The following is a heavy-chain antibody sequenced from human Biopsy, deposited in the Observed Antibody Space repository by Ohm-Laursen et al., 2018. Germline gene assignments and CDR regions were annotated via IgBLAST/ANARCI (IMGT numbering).Heavy chain of an antibody. V-gene: IGHV1-24*01. Sequence: GSSVKVFCKVSGYAVTEFSMHWVRQAPGKGLEWMGGFAPENGKTIYAQKFQGRVTMTEDTSTDTVYMEVTSLRSDDTAVYYCATGPYYDTRFYYNVRPFDFWGQGTLVTVSS. J-gene: IGHJ4*02. CDR2: FAPENGKT. D-gene: IGHD3-10*01. CDR3: ATGPYYDTRFYYNVRPFDF. CDR1: GYAVTEFS.